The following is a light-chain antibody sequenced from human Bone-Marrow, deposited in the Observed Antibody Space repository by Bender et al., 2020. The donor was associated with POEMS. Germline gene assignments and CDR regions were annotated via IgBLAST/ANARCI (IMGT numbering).Light chain of an antibody. CDR1: SSDVGAYNF. CDR3: CSRSGTYTWI. CDR2: GVT. J-gene: IGLJ2*01. V-gene: IGLV2-14*01. Sequence: QSALTQPAPVSGSPGQSITISCTGTSSDVGAYNFVSWYQHHPGKAPKLMIYGVTDRPSGVSNRFSGSKSGNTAALTISGLRAEDEADYYCCSRSGTYTWIIGGGTKLTVL.